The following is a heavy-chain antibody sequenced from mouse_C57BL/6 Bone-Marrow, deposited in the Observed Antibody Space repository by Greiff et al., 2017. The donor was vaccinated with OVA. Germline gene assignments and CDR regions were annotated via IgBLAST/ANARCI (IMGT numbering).Heavy chain of an antibody. D-gene: IGHD1-1*01. CDR1: GFTFSDYY. CDR2: INYDGSST. CDR3: ARITTVVEDWYFDV. V-gene: IGHV5-16*01. Sequence: EVQLVESEGGLVQPGSSMKLSCTASGFTFSDYYMAWVRQVPEKGLEWVANINYDGSSTYYLDSLKSRFIISRDNAKNILYLQMSSLKSEDTATYYCARITTVVEDWYFDVWGTGTTVTVSS. J-gene: IGHJ1*03.